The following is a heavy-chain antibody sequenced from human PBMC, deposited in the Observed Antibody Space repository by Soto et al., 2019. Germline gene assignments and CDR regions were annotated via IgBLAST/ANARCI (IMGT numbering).Heavy chain of an antibody. CDR2: ISSSGSTI. CDR3: ARDLSRKVLRYFDWYPGAFDI. Sequence: PGGSLRLSCAASGFTFSDYYMSWIRQAPGKGLEWVSYISSSGSTIYYADSVKGRFTISRDNAKNSLYLQMNSLRAEDTAVYYCARDLSRKVLRYFDWYPGAFDIWGQGTMVTVSS. J-gene: IGHJ3*02. CDR1: GFTFSDYY. D-gene: IGHD3-9*01. V-gene: IGHV3-11*01.